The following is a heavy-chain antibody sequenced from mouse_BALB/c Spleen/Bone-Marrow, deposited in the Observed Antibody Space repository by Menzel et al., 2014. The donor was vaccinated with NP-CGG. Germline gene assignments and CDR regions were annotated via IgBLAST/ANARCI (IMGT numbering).Heavy chain of an antibody. CDR2: IYPGDGDT. CDR3: ARGTGPDY. J-gene: IGHJ2*01. Sequence: QVQLKESGAELARPGASVKLSCKASGYTFTSYWMQWVKQRPGQGLEWIGAIYPGDGDTRYTQEFEGKATLTADKSSSTAYMQLSSLASEDSAVYYCARGTGPDYWGQGTTLTVSS. D-gene: IGHD4-1*01. CDR1: GYTFTSYW. V-gene: IGHV1-87*01.